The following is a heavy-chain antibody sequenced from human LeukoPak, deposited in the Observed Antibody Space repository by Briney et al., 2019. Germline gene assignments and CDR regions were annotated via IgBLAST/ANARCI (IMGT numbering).Heavy chain of an antibody. CDR2: IIPIFGTA. D-gene: IGHD3-22*01. Sequence: SVKVSCKASGYTFTSYDINWVRQAPGQGLEWMGGIIPIFGTANYAQKFQGRVTITADESTSTAYMELSSLRSEDTAVYYCARVLPDSSGYPLYYFDYWGQGTLVTVSS. J-gene: IGHJ4*02. CDR3: ARVLPDSSGYPLYYFDY. V-gene: IGHV1-69*13. CDR1: GYTFTSYD.